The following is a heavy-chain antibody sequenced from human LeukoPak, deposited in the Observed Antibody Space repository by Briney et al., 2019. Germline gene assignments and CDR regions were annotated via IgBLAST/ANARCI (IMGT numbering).Heavy chain of an antibody. CDR1: GFTFDDYA. CDR3: TTLYGGSLDY. J-gene: IGHJ4*02. CDR2: IKYDGTST. D-gene: IGHD5-12*01. V-gene: IGHV3-74*01. Sequence: GRSLRLSCAASGFTFDDYAMHWVRQAPGTGLVWVSRIKYDGTSTSYADSVKGRFTISRDNAKNTLYLQMNSLRAEDTAVYYCTTLYGGSLDYWGQGTLVTVSS.